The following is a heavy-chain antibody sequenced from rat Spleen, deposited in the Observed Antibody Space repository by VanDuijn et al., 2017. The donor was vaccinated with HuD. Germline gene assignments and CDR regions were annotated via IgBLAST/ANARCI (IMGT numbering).Heavy chain of an antibody. J-gene: IGHJ1*01. Sequence: EVQLVESGGGLVQPGNSLKLSCAASGFTFTDYNMAWVRQAPRKGLEWVATIIYDGSRTYYRDSVKGRFTISRDIAKSTLYLQMDSLRSEDTATYYCARRGNSVFWNFDFWGPGTMVSVSS. V-gene: IGHV5S10*01. D-gene: IGHD4-4*01. CDR1: GFTFTDYN. CDR2: IIYDGSRT. CDR3: ARRGNSVFWNFDF.